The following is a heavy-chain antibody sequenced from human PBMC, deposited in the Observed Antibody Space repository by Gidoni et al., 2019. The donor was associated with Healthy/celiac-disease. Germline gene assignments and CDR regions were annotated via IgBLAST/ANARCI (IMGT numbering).Heavy chain of an antibody. CDR3: ARGYCTNGVCYLVM. Sequence: QVQLVQSGAEVKKPGASVKFSCQASGYTFPSYDINWVRQATGQGLEWMGWMNPNSGNTGYAQKFQGRVTMTRNTSRSTAYMELSSLRSEDTAVYYCARGYCTNGVCYLVMWGQGTLVTVSS. D-gene: IGHD2-8*01. J-gene: IGHJ4*02. V-gene: IGHV1-8*01. CDR1: GYTFPSYD. CDR2: MNPNSGNT.